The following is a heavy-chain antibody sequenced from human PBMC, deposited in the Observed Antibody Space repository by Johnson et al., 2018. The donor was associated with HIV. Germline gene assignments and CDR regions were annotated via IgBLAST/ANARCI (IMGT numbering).Heavy chain of an antibody. V-gene: IGHV3-30-3*01. CDR1: GFTFSTYT. J-gene: IGHJ3*02. CDR2: ISFDENNK. CDR3: ARVGVSGDDLAAFDI. Sequence: QVQLVESGGDVVQPGRSLRLSCAASGFTFSTYTMHWVRQAPGKGLEWVAVISFDENNKFYADSVKGRFTISRDNSKNTLFLHMNSLRTEDTAIYYCARVGVSGDDLAAFDIWGRGTMVTVSS. D-gene: IGHD5-12*01.